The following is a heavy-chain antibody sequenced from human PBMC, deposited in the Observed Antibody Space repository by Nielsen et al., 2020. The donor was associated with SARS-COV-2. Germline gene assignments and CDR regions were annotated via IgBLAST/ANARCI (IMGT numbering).Heavy chain of an antibody. Sequence: PGKGLEWIGSIYYSGSTNYNPSLKSRVTISVDTSKNQFSLKLSSVTAADTAVYYCARAEWAAAYGMDVWGQGTTVTVSS. D-gene: IGHD6-13*01. J-gene: IGHJ6*02. CDR3: ARAEWAAAYGMDV. V-gene: IGHV4-59*13. CDR2: IYYSGST.